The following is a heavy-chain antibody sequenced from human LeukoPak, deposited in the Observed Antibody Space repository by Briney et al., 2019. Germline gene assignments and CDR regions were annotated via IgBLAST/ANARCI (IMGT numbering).Heavy chain of an antibody. V-gene: IGHV4-38-2*01. CDR2: IYHSGST. Sequence: WETLSLTCAVSGYSISSGYYCGWIRQTPGKGLEWIGSIYHSGSTYYNPSLKSRVTISVDTSKNQFSLKLSSVTAADTAVYYCARQKGYCSGGSCYDNWFDPWGQGTLVTVSS. D-gene: IGHD2-15*01. CDR3: ARQKGYCSGGSCYDNWFDP. CDR1: GYSISSGYY. J-gene: IGHJ5*02.